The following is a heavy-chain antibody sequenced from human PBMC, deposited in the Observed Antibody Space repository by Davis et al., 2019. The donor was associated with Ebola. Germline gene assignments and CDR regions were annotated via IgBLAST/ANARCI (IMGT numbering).Heavy chain of an antibody. CDR3: ATLTVVAATPGYYYGMDV. CDR2: ISSSSSTI. Sequence: GESLKISCAASGFTFSSYSMNWVRHAPGKGLEWVSYISSSSSTIYYADSVKGRFTISRDNAKNSLYLQMNSLRDEDTAVYYCATLTVVAATPGYYYGMDVWGQGTTVTVSS. V-gene: IGHV3-48*02. J-gene: IGHJ6*02. CDR1: GFTFSSYS. D-gene: IGHD2-15*01.